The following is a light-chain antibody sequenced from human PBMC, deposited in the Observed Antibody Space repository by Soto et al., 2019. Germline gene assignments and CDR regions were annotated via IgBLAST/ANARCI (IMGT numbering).Light chain of an antibody. J-gene: IGLJ1*01. V-gene: IGLV4-60*02. Sequence: QLVLTQSSSASGSLGSSVKLTCTLSSGHSSYIIAWHQQQSGKAPRYLMRIEGSGSYNKGSGVPDRFSGSSSGADRYLTISNLQFEDEADYYCETWDSNTRLYGAATKLTVL. CDR3: ETWDSNTRL. CDR2: IEGSGSY. CDR1: SGHSSYI.